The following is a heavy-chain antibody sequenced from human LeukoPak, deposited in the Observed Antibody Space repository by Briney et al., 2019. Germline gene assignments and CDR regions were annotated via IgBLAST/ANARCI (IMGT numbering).Heavy chain of an antibody. CDR2: IYYSGST. CDR3: ATTSTGFDY. J-gene: IGHJ4*02. Sequence: PSETLSLTCAVYGGSFSGYYWSWIRQPPGKGLEWIGYIYYSGSTNYNPSLKSRVTISVDTSKNQFSLKLSSVTAADTAVYYCATTSTGFDYWGQGTLVIVSS. D-gene: IGHD7-27*01. CDR1: GGSFSGYY. V-gene: IGHV4-59*01.